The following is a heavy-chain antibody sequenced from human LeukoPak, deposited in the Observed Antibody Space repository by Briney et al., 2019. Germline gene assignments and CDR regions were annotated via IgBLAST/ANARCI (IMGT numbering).Heavy chain of an antibody. CDR1: GFTFSHYP. D-gene: IGHD4-17*01. Sequence: GGSLRLSCTASGFTFSHYPFHWVRQAPGKGLEWISYITGYSSTIYYADSLKGRFTVSRDNAKSSLYLQMNSLRADDTAVYYRARVQGDFGDYVIDYWGQGTLVTVSS. V-gene: IGHV3-48*01. CDR2: ITGYSSTI. J-gene: IGHJ4*02. CDR3: ARVQGDFGDYVIDY.